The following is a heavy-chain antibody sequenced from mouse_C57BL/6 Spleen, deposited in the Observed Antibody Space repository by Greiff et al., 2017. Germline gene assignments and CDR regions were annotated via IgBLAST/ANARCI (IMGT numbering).Heavy chain of an antibody. D-gene: IGHD1-1*01. J-gene: IGHJ2*01. V-gene: IGHV1-55*01. Sequence: VQLQQSGAELVKPGASVQMSCKASGYPFTSYWITWVKQRPGQGLEWIGDIYPGSGSTNYNEKFKSKATLTVDTSSSTAYMQLSGLTSEDSAVYCCTRTRQCYGRSYNYFGYWGQGTTLTVSS. CDR3: TRTRQCYGRSYNYFGY. CDR2: IYPGSGST. CDR1: GYPFTSYW.